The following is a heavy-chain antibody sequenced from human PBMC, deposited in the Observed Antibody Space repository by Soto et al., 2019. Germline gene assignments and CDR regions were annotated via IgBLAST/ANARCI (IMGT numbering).Heavy chain of an antibody. V-gene: IGHV3-33*01. CDR2: IWYDGSNK. CDR3: ASYDYGDYGMDV. Sequence: PGGSLRLSCAASGFTFSSYGMHWVRQAPGKGLEWVAVIWYDGSNKYYADSVKGRFTISRDNSKNTLYLQMNSLRAEDTAVYYCASYDYGDYGMDVWGQGTTVTVSS. CDR1: GFTFSSYG. J-gene: IGHJ6*02. D-gene: IGHD4-17*01.